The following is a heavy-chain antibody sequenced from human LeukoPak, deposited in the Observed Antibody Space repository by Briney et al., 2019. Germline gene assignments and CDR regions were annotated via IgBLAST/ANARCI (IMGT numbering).Heavy chain of an antibody. CDR1: GFTFSSYA. V-gene: IGHV3-64*01. CDR3: AREARGYYYDSSGYHGAFDI. D-gene: IGHD3-22*01. Sequence: PGGSLRLSCAASGFTFSSYAMHWVRQAPGKGLEYVSAISSNGGSTYYANSVKGRFTISRDNSKYTLYLQMGSLRAEDMAVYYCAREARGYYYDSSGYHGAFDIWGQGTMVTVSS. J-gene: IGHJ3*02. CDR2: ISSNGGST.